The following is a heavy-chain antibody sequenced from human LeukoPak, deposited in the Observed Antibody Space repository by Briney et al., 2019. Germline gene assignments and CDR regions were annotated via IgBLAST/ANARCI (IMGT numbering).Heavy chain of an antibody. D-gene: IGHD3-9*01. V-gene: IGHV7-4-1*02. CDR2: INTNTRNP. Sequence: ASVKVSCKASGYTFTSYAMNWVRQAPGQGLEWMGWINTNTRNPTYAQGFTGRFVSSLDTSVSTAYLQISSLKAEDTAVYYCARDGERYYDILTGTGSGMDVWGQGTTVTVSS. CDR3: ARDGERYYDILTGTGSGMDV. CDR1: GYTFTSYA. J-gene: IGHJ6*02.